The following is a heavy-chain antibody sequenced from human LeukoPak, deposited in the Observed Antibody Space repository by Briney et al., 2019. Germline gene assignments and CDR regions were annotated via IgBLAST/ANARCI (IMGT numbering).Heavy chain of an antibody. J-gene: IGHJ5*02. D-gene: IGHD4-17*01. CDR3: PEQLYGDFVNYFDP. CDR2: IDYSGRS. CDR1: GDSISSSTDY. Sequence: SETLSLTCTVSGDSISSSTDYWGWIRQPPGGGGEWIGGIDYSGRSYYKPSLEGGATMSVDTSRNQFSLKLTSVTAADPAGYYCPEQLYGDFVNYFDPWGQGTLVTVSP. V-gene: IGHV4-39*01.